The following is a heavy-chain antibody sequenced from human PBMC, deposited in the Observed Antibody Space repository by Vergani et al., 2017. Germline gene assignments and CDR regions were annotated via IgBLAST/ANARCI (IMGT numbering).Heavy chain of an antibody. Sequence: EVQLVESGGGLLQPGGSLRLSCAASGFTFSSYSMTWVRQAPGTGLEWVSYISSSSSTIYYAYSVKGRFTISIDNAKNSLYLQMNSLRAEDTAVYYCARPGYSYGDQPYYYGMDVWGQGTTVTVS. CDR2: ISSSSSTI. CDR1: GFTFSSYS. D-gene: IGHD5-18*01. J-gene: IGHJ6*02. V-gene: IGHV3-48*01. CDR3: ARPGYSYGDQPYYYGMDV.